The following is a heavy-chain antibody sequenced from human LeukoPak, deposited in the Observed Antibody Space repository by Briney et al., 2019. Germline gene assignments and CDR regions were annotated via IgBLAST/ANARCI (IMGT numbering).Heavy chain of an antibody. CDR2: VYTSGST. J-gene: IGHJ4*02. CDR3: ARASGIEDY. Sequence: SETLSLTCTVSGVSITSGGYYWMWIRQPAGKGLGWIGHVYTSGSTKYNPSLKTPVSISLDTSKNHFSLKVDSVTAADTAVYYCARASGIEDYWGQGTLVIVSS. D-gene: IGHD3-10*01. CDR1: GVSITSGGYY. V-gene: IGHV4-61*09.